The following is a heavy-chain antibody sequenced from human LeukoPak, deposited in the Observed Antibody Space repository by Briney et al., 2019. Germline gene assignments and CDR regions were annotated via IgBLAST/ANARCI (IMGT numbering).Heavy chain of an antibody. D-gene: IGHD6-19*01. CDR3: ARSDTDSSGWFGY. Sequence: SETLTLTCTVSGGSISSYYWSWIRQPPGKGLEWIGYIYYSGSTNYNPSLKSRATISVDTSKNQFSLKLSSVTAADTAVYYCARSDTDSSGWFGYWGQGTLVTVSS. CDR2: IYYSGST. CDR1: GGSISSYY. J-gene: IGHJ4*02. V-gene: IGHV4-59*01.